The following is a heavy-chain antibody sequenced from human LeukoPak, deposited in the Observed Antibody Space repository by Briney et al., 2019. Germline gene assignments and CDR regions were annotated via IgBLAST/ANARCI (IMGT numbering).Heavy chain of an antibody. Sequence: GGSLRLSCITSGFNFRRYNMAWVRQAPGKGLEWLATFAWDESAIEYTDSVRGRFTISRDNAKNSVHLQMTGLRAEDTAVYFCVTEYWYRFDYWGQGLLVTV. D-gene: IGHD6-13*01. CDR1: GFNFRRYN. CDR3: VTEYWYRFDY. V-gene: IGHV3-7*01. CDR2: FAWDESAI. J-gene: IGHJ4*02.